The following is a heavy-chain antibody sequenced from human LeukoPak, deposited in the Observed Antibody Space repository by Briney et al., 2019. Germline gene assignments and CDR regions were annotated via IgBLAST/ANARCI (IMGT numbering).Heavy chain of an antibody. CDR1: GYTLTELS. J-gene: IGHJ4*02. CDR2: FDPEDGET. Sequence: ASVKVSCKVSGYTLTELSMHWVRQAPGKGLEWMGGFDPEDGETIYAQKFQGRVTMTEDTSTDTAYMELSSLRSEDTAVYYCATVIFRLGGNSNIDYWGQGTLVTVSS. D-gene: IGHD4-23*01. CDR3: ATVIFRLGGNSNIDY. V-gene: IGHV1-24*01.